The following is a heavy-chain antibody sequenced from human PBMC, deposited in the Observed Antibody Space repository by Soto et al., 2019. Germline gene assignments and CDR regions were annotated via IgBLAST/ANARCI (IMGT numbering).Heavy chain of an antibody. D-gene: IGHD2-8*01. CDR3: ARGDTTDCSNGVCSFNYNYHLDV. V-gene: IGHV1-2*02. Sequence: QVQLVQSGAEVKKPGASVRVSCKASGYTFTDYLIYWVRQAPGQGLAWMGRINPKSDGTALAQSFQGRVTMARDTSISTVYMEVSRLRSDDTAVYYCARGDTTDCSNGVCSFNYNYHLDVWGQGTTVTVSS. CDR2: INPKSDGT. J-gene: IGHJ6*03. CDR1: GYTFTDYL.